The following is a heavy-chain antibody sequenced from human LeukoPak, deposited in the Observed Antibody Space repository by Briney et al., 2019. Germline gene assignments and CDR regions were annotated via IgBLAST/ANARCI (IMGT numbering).Heavy chain of an antibody. D-gene: IGHD5-24*01. CDR3: ARHVRDGYNWHFDY. CDR1: GGSISSYY. Sequence: SETLSLTCTVSGGSISSYYWSWIRQPPGKGLEWIGYIYYSGSTNYNPSLKSRVTISVDTSKNQFSLKLSSVTAADTAVYYCARHVRDGYNWHFDYWGQGTLVTVSS. CDR2: IYYSGST. V-gene: IGHV4-59*08. J-gene: IGHJ4*02.